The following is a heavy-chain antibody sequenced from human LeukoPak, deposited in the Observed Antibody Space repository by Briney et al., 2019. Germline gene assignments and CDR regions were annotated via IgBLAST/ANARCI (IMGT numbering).Heavy chain of an antibody. CDR2: FDPEDGET. CDR1: GHTLTELS. J-gene: IGHJ6*02. CDR3: ATVELMARGAPTSHYGMDV. Sequence: RASVKVSCKVSGHTLTELSMHWVRQAPGKGLEWMGGFDPEDGETIYAQKFQGRVTMTEDTSTDTAYMELSSLRSEDTAVYYCATVELMARGAPTSHYGMDVWGQGTTVTVSS. D-gene: IGHD3-10*01. V-gene: IGHV1-24*01.